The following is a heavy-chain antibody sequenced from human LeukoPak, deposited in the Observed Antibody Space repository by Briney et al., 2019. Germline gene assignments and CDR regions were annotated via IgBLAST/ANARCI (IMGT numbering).Heavy chain of an antibody. CDR1: GYTFTSYY. D-gene: IGHD3-22*01. CDR2: INPSGGST. J-gene: IGHJ4*02. V-gene: IGHV1-46*01. Sequence: ASVKVSCKASGYTFTSYYMHWVRQAPGQGLEWMGIINPSGGSTSYAQKFQGRATMTRDTSTSTVYMELSSLRSEDTAVYYCARGPFIYDSSGYHFDYWGQGTLVTVSS. CDR3: ARGPFIYDSSGYHFDY.